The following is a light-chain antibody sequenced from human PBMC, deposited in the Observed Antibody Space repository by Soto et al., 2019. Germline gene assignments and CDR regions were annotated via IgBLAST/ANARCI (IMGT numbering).Light chain of an antibody. Sequence: QSALTQPRSVSGSPGQSVTISCTGTSSDVGGYNYVSWYQQHPGKAPKLMIYDVSKRPSGVPDRFSGSKSGNTASLTISGLQAEDEADYYCCSYAVSYYVFGNGTKVTVL. CDR3: CSYAVSYYV. J-gene: IGLJ1*01. V-gene: IGLV2-11*01. CDR2: DVS. CDR1: SSDVGGYNY.